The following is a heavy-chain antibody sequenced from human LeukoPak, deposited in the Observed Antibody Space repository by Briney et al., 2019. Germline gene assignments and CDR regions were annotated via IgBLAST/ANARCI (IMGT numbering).Heavy chain of an antibody. CDR1: GGSISSGSYY. CDR2: IYTSGST. CDR3: ARVVPDRGYSYGWGYFDY. V-gene: IGHV4-61*02. D-gene: IGHD5-18*01. J-gene: IGHJ4*02. Sequence: SSETLSLTCTVSGGSISSGSYYWSWIRQSAGKGLEWIGRIYTSGSTNYNPSLKSRVTISVDTSKNQFSLKLSSVTAADTAVYYRARVVPDRGYSYGWGYFDYWGQGTLVIVSS.